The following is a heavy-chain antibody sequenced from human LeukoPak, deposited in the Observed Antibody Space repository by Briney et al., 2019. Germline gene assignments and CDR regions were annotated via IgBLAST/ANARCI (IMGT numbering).Heavy chain of an antibody. CDR3: ARVHDSSGYEDFDI. J-gene: IGHJ3*02. V-gene: IGHV3-53*01. CDR1: GFTVSSNY. D-gene: IGHD3-22*01. CDR2: IYRGGST. Sequence: GGSLRLSCAASGFTVSSNYMSWVRQAPGKGPECVSVIYRGGSTYYADSVKGRFTISRDNSKNTLYLQMNSLRAEDTAVYYCARVHDSSGYEDFDIWGQGTMVTVSS.